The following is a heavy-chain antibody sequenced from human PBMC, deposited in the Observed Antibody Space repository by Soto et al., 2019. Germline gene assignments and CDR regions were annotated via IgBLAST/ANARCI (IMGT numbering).Heavy chain of an antibody. Sequence: ASVKVSCKASGGTFSSYAISWVRQAPGQGLEWMGGIIPIFGTANYAQKFQGRVTITADESTSTAYMELSSLRSEDTAVYYCARGGDIVVVVAAFVGYYWGQGTLVTVSS. CDR3: ARGGDIVVVVAAFVGYY. D-gene: IGHD2-15*01. V-gene: IGHV1-69*13. CDR1: GGTFSSYA. J-gene: IGHJ4*02. CDR2: IIPIFGTA.